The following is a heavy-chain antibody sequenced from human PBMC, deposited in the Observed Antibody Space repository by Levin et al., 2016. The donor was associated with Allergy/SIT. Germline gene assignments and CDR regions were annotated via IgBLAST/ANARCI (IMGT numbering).Heavy chain of an antibody. CDR2: ISYDGSNK. Sequence: VRQAPGKGLEWVAVISYDGSNKYYADSVKGRFTISRDNSKNTLYLQMNSLRAEDTAVYYCAKYGRHDYVWGSYRREAIEYFQHWGQGTLVTVSS. V-gene: IGHV3-30*18. J-gene: IGHJ1*01. D-gene: IGHD3-16*02. CDR3: AKYGRHDYVWGSYRREAIEYFQH.